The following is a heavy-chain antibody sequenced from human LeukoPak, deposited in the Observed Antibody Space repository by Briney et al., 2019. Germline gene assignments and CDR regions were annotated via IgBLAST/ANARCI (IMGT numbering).Heavy chain of an antibody. CDR2: IYYSGGT. D-gene: IGHD2-21*02. CDR1: GGSISSSSYY. CDR3: ARVDVTEYYFDY. J-gene: IGHJ4*02. Sequence: SETLSLTCTVSGGSISSSSYYWGWIRQPPGKGLEWIGSIYYSGGTYYNPSLKSRVTISVDTSKNQFSLKLSSVTAADTAVYYCARVDVTEYYFDYWGQGTLVTVSS. V-gene: IGHV4-39*01.